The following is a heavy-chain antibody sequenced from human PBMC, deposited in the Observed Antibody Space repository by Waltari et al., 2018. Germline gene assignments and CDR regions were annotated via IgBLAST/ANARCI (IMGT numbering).Heavy chain of an antibody. D-gene: IGHD6-13*01. CDR3: ARVRSSSCVDY. CDR1: GFTFSSYS. V-gene: IGHV3-48*01. J-gene: IGHJ4*02. CDR2: ISSSSSTI. Sequence: EVQLVESGGGLVQPGGSLRLSCAASGFTFSSYSMNWVRQAPGKGLEWVSYISSSSSTIYYADSVKGRFTISRDNAKNSLYLQMNSLRAEDTAVYYCARVRSSSCVDYWGQGTLVTVSS.